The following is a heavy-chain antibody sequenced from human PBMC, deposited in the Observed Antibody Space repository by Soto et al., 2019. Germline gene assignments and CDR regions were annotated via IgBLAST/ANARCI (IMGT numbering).Heavy chain of an antibody. CDR1: GYTFTSYA. J-gene: IGHJ5*01. CDR2: MNAGNGNT. V-gene: IGHV1-3*01. Sequence: QVQLVQSGAEVKKPGASVKVSCKASGYTFTSYAMHWVRQAPGQRLEWMGWMNAGNGNTKYSQKFQGRVTITRDTPASTPYMELSSLRSEHTAVYYCARDLGGWPDSWGQGTLVTVSS. CDR3: ARDLGGWPDS. D-gene: IGHD2-15*01.